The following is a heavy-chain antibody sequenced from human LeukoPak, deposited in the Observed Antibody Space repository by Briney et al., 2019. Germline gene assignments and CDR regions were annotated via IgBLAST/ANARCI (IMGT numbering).Heavy chain of an antibody. CDR2: IGTTGDT. D-gene: IGHD2-15*01. CDR1: GFPFTSYE. Sequence: GGALRLPCSAFGFPFTSYEMHWVRHATGKGLEWVSAIGTTGDTYYPGSVKGRFTISRENAKNSLYLQMNSLRAGDTAVYYCARDRGGGHMDVWGKGTTVTISS. V-gene: IGHV3-13*01. J-gene: IGHJ6*03. CDR3: ARDRGGGHMDV.